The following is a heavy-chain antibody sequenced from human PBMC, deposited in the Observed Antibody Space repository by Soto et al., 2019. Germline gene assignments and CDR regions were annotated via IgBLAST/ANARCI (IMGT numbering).Heavy chain of an antibody. CDR2: IRSKANSYAT. Sequence: GSLRLSCAASGSTFSGSAMHWVRQASGKGLEWVGRIRSKANSYATAYAASVKGRFTISRDDSKNTAYLQMNSLRAEDTAVYYCVGKDVVVPSAIWFDPWGQGTLVTVSS. V-gene: IGHV3-73*01. CDR3: VGKDVVVPSAIWFDP. J-gene: IGHJ5*02. CDR1: GSTFSGSA. D-gene: IGHD2-2*01.